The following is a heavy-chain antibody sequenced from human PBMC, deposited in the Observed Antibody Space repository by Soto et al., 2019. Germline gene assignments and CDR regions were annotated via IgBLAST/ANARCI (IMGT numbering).Heavy chain of an antibody. CDR3: ARDNVSGSYLPWFDP. Sequence: SETLSLTCAVYGGSFSGYYWSWIRQPPGKGLEWIGEINHSGSTNYNPSLKSRVTISVDTSKNQFSLKLSSVTAADTAVYYCARDNVSGSYLPWFDPWGQGTLVTVSS. J-gene: IGHJ5*02. CDR2: INHSGST. CDR1: GGSFSGYY. V-gene: IGHV4-34*01. D-gene: IGHD3-10*01.